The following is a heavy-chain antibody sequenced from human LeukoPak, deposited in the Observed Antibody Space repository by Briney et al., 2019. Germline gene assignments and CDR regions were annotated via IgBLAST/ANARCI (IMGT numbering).Heavy chain of an antibody. V-gene: IGHV3-21*01. Sequence: GGSLRLSCAASGFTFSSYAMSWVRQAPGKGLEWVSSISSSSSYIYYADSVKGRFTISRDNAKNSLYLQMNSLRAEDTAVYYCARDGIAADSTFVDAFDIWGQGTMVTVSS. CDR2: ISSSSSYI. J-gene: IGHJ3*02. D-gene: IGHD6-13*01. CDR3: ARDGIAADSTFVDAFDI. CDR1: GFTFSSYA.